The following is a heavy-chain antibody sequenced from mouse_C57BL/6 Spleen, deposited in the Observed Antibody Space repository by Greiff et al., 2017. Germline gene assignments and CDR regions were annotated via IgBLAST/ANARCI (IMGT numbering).Heavy chain of an antibody. J-gene: IGHJ4*01. V-gene: IGHV1-39*01. CDR1: GYSFTDYN. CDR3: ARVYYGSSYSYYAMAY. Sequence: LQESGPELVKPGASVTISCKASGYSFTDYNMNWVKQSNGKSLEWIGVINPNYGTTSYNQKFKGKATLTVDQSSSTAYMQLNSLTSEDAAVYYCARVYYGSSYSYYAMAYWGQGTSVTVSS. CDR2: INPNYGTT. D-gene: IGHD1-1*01.